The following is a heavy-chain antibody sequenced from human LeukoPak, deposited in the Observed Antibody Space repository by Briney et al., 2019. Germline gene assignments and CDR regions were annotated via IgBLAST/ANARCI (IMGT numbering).Heavy chain of an antibody. CDR3: ARNTYYGFWSGYAFDY. V-gene: IGHV4-4*07. D-gene: IGHD3-3*01. CDR2: IYTSGST. Sequence: PSETLSLTCTVSGGSISSYYWSWIRQPAGKGLEWIGRIYTSGSTNYNPSLKSRVTMSVDTSKNQFSLKLSSVTAADTAVYYCARNTYYGFWSGYAFDYWGQGTLVTVSS. J-gene: IGHJ4*02. CDR1: GGSISSYY.